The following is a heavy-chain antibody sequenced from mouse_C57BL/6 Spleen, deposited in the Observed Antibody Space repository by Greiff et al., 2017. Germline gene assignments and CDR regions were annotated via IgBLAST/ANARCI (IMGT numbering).Heavy chain of an antibody. CDR3: TTTNYYGNYGDY. CDR2: IDPEDGDT. J-gene: IGHJ2*01. V-gene: IGHV14-1*01. D-gene: IGHD2-1*01. CDR1: GFNIKDYY. Sequence: VQLQQSGAELVRPGASVKLSCTASGFNIKDYYMHWVKQRPEQGLEWIGRIDPEDGDTEYAPKFQGKATMTADPSSNTAYLQLSSLTSEDTAVYYCTTTNYYGNYGDYWGQGTTLTVSS.